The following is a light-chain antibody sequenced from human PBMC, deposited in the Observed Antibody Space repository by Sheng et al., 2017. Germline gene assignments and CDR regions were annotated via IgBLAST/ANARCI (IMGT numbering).Light chain of an antibody. CDR2: WAS. Sequence: DIVMSQSPASLTVSLGERATMNCKSSQSLLYYSQNKNYLAWYQQKPGQPPKLLINWASARGIRGSRDRFSGSGSGTEFTLTISSLQAEDVAMYYCQQFFASPGTFGQGTEGGSQ. CDR3: QQFFASPGT. J-gene: IGKJ1*01. CDR1: QSLLYYSQNKNY. V-gene: IGKV4-1*01.